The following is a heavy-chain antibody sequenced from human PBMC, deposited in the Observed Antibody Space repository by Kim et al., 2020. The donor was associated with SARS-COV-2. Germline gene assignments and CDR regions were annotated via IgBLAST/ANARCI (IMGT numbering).Heavy chain of an antibody. Sequence: NYNPSLKSRVTISVDTSKNQFSLKLSSVTAADTAVYYCARGDDVVYFDYWGQGTLVTVSS. V-gene: IGHV4-59*09. D-gene: IGHD2-15*01. J-gene: IGHJ4*02. CDR3: ARGDDVVYFDY.